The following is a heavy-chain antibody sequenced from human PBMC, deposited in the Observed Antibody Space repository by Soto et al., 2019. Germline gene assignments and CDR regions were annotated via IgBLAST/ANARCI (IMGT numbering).Heavy chain of an antibody. CDR2: ICPRDFDG. J-gene: IGHJ5*01. Sequence: GESLKISCQTSVYTFTNDWIGWLRQLPGGGLEWLGLICPRDFDGRYSPSFDCQVTISADRSTATAFIQWRSLEASDSALYFCARLVSLLQPIDSWGQGTPVTVSS. D-gene: IGHD4-4*01. V-gene: IGHV5-51*01. CDR3: ARLVSLLQPIDS. CDR1: VYTFTNDW.